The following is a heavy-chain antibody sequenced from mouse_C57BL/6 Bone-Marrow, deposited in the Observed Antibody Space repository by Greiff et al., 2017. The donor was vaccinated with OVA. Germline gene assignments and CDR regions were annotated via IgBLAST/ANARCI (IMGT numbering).Heavy chain of an antibody. Sequence: DVMLVESGGGLVKPGGSLKLSCAASGFTFSSYAMSWVRQTPEKRLEWVATISDGGSYTYYPDNVKGRFTISRDNAKNNLYLQMSHLKSEDTAMYYCARVDDGYLYAMDYWGQGTSVTVSS. CDR3: ARVDDGYLYAMDY. CDR1: GFTFSSYA. CDR2: ISDGGSYT. V-gene: IGHV5-4*03. J-gene: IGHJ4*01. D-gene: IGHD2-3*01.